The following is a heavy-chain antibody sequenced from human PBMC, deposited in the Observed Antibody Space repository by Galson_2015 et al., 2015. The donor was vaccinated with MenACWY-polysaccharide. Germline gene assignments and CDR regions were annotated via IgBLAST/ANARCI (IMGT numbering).Heavy chain of an antibody. CDR1: GFTFSSSS. CDR2: ISHRGDTT. CDR3: ARVRISGYYVADY. J-gene: IGHJ4*02. Sequence: SLRLSCAASGFTFSSSSVIWVRQAPGKGLEWVSYISHRGDTTYADSVRGRFTISRDNAENSLYLQMNSLRAEDTAVYYCARVRISGYYVADYWGQGTLVTVSS. D-gene: IGHD3-22*01. V-gene: IGHV3-48*01.